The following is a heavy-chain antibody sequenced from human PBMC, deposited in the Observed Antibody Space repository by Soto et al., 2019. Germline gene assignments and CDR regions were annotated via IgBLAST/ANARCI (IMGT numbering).Heavy chain of an antibody. CDR3: LCCYYNAHRGLQQY. CDR1: VISISTVVIY. V-gene: IGHV4-31*03. Sequence: NLSLTCTITVISISTVVIYWLWIREHPGKSLESLGYIYYSGPTYYYPSLESRLAISLDPSKHEFSSRLRTVTDVDSGVYYCLCCYYNAHRGLQQYSGRGSLVPVSS. CDR2: IYYSGPT. J-gene: IGHJ1*01. D-gene: IGHD3-10*01.